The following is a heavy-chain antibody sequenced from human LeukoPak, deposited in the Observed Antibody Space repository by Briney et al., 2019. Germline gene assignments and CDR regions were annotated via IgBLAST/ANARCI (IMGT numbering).Heavy chain of an antibody. D-gene: IGHD1-26*01. CDR3: AKDGGSLGEVRD. CDR2: ISGSGGST. J-gene: IGHJ4*02. V-gene: IGHV3-23*01. Sequence: PGGSLRLSSAASGFTFSSYAMSWVRQAPGKGLEWVSAISGSGGSTYYADSVKGRFTISRDNSKNTLYLQMNSLRADDTAVYYCAKDGGSLGEVRDWGQGTLATVSS. CDR1: GFTFSSYA.